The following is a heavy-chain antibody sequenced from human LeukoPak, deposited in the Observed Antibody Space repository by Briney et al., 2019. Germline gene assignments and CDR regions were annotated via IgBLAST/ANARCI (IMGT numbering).Heavy chain of an antibody. D-gene: IGHD2-2*01. CDR1: GFTFSSYG. CDR3: AKDGGYCSSTSCYWGLYYYYYMDV. Sequence: GGSLRLSCAASGFTFSSYGMHWVRQAPGKGLEWVAVIWYGGSNKYYADSVKGRFTISRDNSKNTLYLQMNSLRAEDTAVYYCAKDGGYCSSTSCYWGLYYYYYMDVWGKGTTVTVSS. V-gene: IGHV3-30*02. J-gene: IGHJ6*03. CDR2: IWYGGSNK.